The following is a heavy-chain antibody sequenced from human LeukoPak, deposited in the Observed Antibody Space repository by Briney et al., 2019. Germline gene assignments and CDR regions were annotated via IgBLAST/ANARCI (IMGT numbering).Heavy chain of an antibody. J-gene: IGHJ5*02. Sequence: ASVKVSCKASGGTFSSYAISWLPQAPGQGLEWMGRIIPIFGTANYAQKFQGSVTITTDESTSTAYMELSSLRSEDTAVYYCARDRYYDKTLPYLSNWFDPWGQGTLVTVSS. CDR2: IIPIFGTA. CDR1: GGTFSSYA. CDR3: ARDRYYDKTLPYLSNWFDP. V-gene: IGHV1-69*05. D-gene: IGHD3-22*01.